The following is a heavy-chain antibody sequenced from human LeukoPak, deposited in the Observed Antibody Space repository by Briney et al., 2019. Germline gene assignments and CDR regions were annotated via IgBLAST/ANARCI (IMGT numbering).Heavy chain of an antibody. V-gene: IGHV3-23*01. J-gene: IGHJ4*02. D-gene: IGHD1-26*01. Sequence: GGSLRLSCAASGFTFSSYSMNWVRQAPGKGLEWVSTISGSGDYTYYADSVKGRFTISRDNSKNTLYLQMNSLRADDTAVYYCARSGMSRFDYWGQGTLVTVSS. CDR2: ISGSGDYT. CDR3: ARSGMSRFDY. CDR1: GFTFSSYS.